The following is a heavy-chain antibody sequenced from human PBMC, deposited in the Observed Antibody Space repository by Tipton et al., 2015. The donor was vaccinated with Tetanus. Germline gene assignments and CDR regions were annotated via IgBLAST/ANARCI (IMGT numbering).Heavy chain of an antibody. Sequence: LRLSCTVSSVSIADNTNYWGWIRQPPGKGLEWIGSIYSSGDTYSNPSLKSRVTMSVDTSRNEFSLRVSSVTAADTAEYYCARHNSGYFAFFDPWGQGILVTVSS. CDR2: IYSSGDT. CDR1: SVSIADNTNY. CDR3: ARHNSGYFAFFDP. V-gene: IGHV4-39*01. J-gene: IGHJ5*02. D-gene: IGHD3-22*01.